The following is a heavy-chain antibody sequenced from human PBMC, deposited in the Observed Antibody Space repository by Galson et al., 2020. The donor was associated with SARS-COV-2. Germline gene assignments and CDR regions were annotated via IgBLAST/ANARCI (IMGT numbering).Heavy chain of an antibody. Sequence: GGSLRLSCAASGFTFNTYPMHWVRQAPGKGLEWVAVISYDGSDKYYADSVKGRFTISRVNLKNTLYLQMNSLRVDDMAVYYCARAPSRNFWSSFRWYFDLRGRGTLVTVSS. CDR1: GFTFNTYP. CDR3: ARAPSRNFWSSFRWYFDL. V-gene: IGHV3-30*04. J-gene: IGHJ2*01. D-gene: IGHD3-3*01. CDR2: ISYDGSDK.